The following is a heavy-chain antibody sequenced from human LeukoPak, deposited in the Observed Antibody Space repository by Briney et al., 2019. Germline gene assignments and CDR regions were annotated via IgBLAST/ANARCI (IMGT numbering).Heavy chain of an antibody. V-gene: IGHV3-66*01. D-gene: IGHD1-26*01. CDR1: GFTVNYNY. Sequence: GGSMRLSCAASGFTVNYNYMSLVRQAPGKGLEWVSVIYSGGSTYYADSVKGRFTISRDDSKNTVYLQMNSLRVEDTAVYYCARVKVGITYWFDPWGQGTLVTVSS. J-gene: IGHJ5*02. CDR3: ARVKVGITYWFDP. CDR2: IYSGGST.